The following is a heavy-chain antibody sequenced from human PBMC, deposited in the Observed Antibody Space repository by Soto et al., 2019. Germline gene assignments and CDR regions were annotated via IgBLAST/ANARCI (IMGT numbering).Heavy chain of an antibody. CDR1: GFTFSSYG. D-gene: IGHD2-2*01. V-gene: IGHV3-30*18. CDR2: ISYDGSNK. J-gene: IGHJ6*02. CDR3: AKDFGDIVVVPAAPRSYGMDV. Sequence: QVQLVESGGGVVQPGRSLRLSCAASGFTFSSYGMHWVRQAPGKGLEWVAVISYDGSNKYYADSVKGRFTISRDNSKNTLYLQMNSLRAEDTAVYYCAKDFGDIVVVPAAPRSYGMDVWGQGTPVTVSS.